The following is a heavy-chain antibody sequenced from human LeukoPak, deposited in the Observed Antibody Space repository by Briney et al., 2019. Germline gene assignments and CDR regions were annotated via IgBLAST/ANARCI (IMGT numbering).Heavy chain of an antibody. Sequence: GGSLRLSCVASGFTFSSHWMSWVRQAPGKGLEWVANIRQDGSVKQYVDSVKGRFTVSRDNAKNSLYLQMNSLRAEDTALYYCSSGDLFDNWGQGTLVTVSS. CDR1: GFTFSSHW. V-gene: IGHV3-7*01. J-gene: IGHJ4*02. CDR2: IRQDGSVK. CDR3: SSGDLFDN.